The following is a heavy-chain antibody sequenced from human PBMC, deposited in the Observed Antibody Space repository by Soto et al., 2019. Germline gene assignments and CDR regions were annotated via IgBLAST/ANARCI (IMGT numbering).Heavy chain of an antibody. D-gene: IGHD6-13*01. J-gene: IGHJ5*02. CDR1: GGTFSSYA. CDR3: ARGYSSRWPNWFDP. V-gene: IGHV1-69*06. Sequence: ASVKVSCKASGGTFSSYAISWVRQAPGQGLEWMGGIIPIFGTANYTQKFQGRVTITADKSTSTAYMELSSLRSEDTAVYYCARGYSSRWPNWFDPWGQGTLVTVSS. CDR2: IIPIFGTA.